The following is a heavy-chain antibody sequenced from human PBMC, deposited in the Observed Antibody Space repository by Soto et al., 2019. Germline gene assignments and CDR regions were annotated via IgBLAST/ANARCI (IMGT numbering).Heavy chain of an antibody. V-gene: IGHV3-33*01. D-gene: IGHD6-19*01. CDR3: ARGAPKQWLAY. Sequence: GGSLRLSCAASGFTFNSYAIHWVRQAPGKGLEWVAIIWYDGSKKFYADSAKGRFTISRDNSKNTAHLQMNSLRADDTAAYYCARGAPKQWLAYWAQGTLVTVSS. J-gene: IGHJ4*02. CDR1: GFTFNSYA. CDR2: IWYDGSKK.